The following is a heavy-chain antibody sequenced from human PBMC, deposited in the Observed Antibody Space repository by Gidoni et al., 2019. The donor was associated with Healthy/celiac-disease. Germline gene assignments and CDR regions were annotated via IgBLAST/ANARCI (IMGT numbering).Heavy chain of an antibody. D-gene: IGHD3-3*01. CDR3: AGGSGSNYYYYGMDV. J-gene: IGHJ6*02. Sequence: QVQLVQSGAEVKKPGSSVQVSCNASGGTCISSAIRWVRKAPGQGLEWMGGIIPIFGTANYAKKFQGRVTITADESTSTAYMELSSLRSEDTAVYYCAGGSGSNYYYYGMDVWGQGTTVTVSS. CDR2: IIPIFGTA. CDR1: GGTCISSA. V-gene: IGHV1-69*01.